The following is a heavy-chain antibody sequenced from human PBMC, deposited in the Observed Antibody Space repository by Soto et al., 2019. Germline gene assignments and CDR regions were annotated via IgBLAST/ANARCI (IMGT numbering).Heavy chain of an antibody. Sequence: GGSLRLSCAASGFTFSSYDMHWVRQAPGKGLEWVAVISYDGSNKYYADSVKGRFTISRDNSKNTLYLQMNSLRTEDTAVYYCANYPDSATVTTYDDYWGQGTLVTVSS. CDR1: GFTFSSYD. D-gene: IGHD4-17*01. J-gene: IGHJ4*02. V-gene: IGHV3-30*18. CDR3: ANYPDSATVTTYDDY. CDR2: ISYDGSNK.